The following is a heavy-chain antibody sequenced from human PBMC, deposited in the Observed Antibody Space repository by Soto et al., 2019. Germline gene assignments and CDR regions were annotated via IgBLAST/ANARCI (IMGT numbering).Heavy chain of an antibody. CDR3: ARRRPIGYYNF. CDR1: GFPFSDYY. V-gene: IGHV3-11*05. J-gene: IGHJ4*02. D-gene: IGHD3-22*01. Sequence: QVQLVESGGDLVKPGGSLRLSCAASGFPFSDYYMSWIRQAPGKGLEWVSSIGSSGDYTNYADSVKGRFTISRDNAKNSLYLQMNSLRAEDPAVYLCARRRPIGYYNFWGQGTLVTVS. CDR2: IGSSGDYT.